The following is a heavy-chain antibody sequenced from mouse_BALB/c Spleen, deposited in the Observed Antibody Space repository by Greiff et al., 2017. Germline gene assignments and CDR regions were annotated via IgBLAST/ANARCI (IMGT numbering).Heavy chain of an antibody. CDR3: ARLYYGSSYYCDY. CDR1: GFTFSSYT. D-gene: IGHD1-1*01. V-gene: IGHV5-12-2*01. J-gene: IGHJ2*01. Sequence: EVQGVESGGGLVQPGGSLKLSCAASGFTFSSYTMSWVRQTPEKRLEWVAYISNGGGSTYYPDTVKGRFTISRDNAKNTLYLQMSSLKSEDTAMYYCARLYYGSSYYCDYWGQGTTLTVSS. CDR2: ISNGGGST.